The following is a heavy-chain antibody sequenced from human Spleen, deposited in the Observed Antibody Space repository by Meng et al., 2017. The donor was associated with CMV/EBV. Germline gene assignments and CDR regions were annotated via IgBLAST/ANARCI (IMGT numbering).Heavy chain of an antibody. J-gene: IGHJ6*02. CDR2: INPKNGGT. Sequence: ASVKVSCKASGYMFTGYYIHWVRQAPGQGLEWMGWINPKNGGTNSAQKFQGRVTMTRDTSISTAYMELSRLRSDDTAVYYCARDTIFGVVIDHYGMDVWGQGTTVTVSS. CDR3: ARDTIFGVVIDHYGMDV. V-gene: IGHV1-2*02. D-gene: IGHD3-3*01. CDR1: GYMFTGYY.